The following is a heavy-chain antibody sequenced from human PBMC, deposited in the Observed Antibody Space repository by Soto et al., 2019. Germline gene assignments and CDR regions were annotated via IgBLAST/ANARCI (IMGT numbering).Heavy chain of an antibody. Sequence: SETLSLTCTVSGGSINSNNYYWAWIRQPPGKGLAWIASIYYDGSTYYNPSLKSRVSISVDTSKNHFSLKLSSATAADTAVYYCAKVVVAATRHTDFDSWGQGTLVTVSS. J-gene: IGHJ4*02. CDR3: AKVVVAATRHTDFDS. CDR2: IYYDGST. D-gene: IGHD2-15*01. V-gene: IGHV4-39*02. CDR1: GGSINSNNYY.